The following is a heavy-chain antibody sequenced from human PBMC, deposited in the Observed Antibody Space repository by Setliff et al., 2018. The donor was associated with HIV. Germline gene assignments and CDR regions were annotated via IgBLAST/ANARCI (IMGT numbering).Heavy chain of an antibody. J-gene: IGHJ6*03. CDR1: GGSINSYY. Sequence: SETLSLTCSVSGGSINSYYWNWVRQPPGKGPEWIAYKHTSGSTNYNPSLKSRVIISVDTSKNQFSLRLSSVTAADTAIYYCARGVNSGTYWGYYYYMDVWGKGTTVTVSS. D-gene: IGHD1-26*01. CDR2: KHTSGST. V-gene: IGHV4-4*08. CDR3: ARGVNSGTYWGYYYYMDV.